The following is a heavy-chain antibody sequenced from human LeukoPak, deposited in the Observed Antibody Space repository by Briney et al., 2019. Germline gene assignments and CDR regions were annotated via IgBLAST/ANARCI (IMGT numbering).Heavy chain of an antibody. D-gene: IGHD5-18*01. CDR3: ARDSYGYAHFDY. CDR1: GFTFSSYS. J-gene: IGHJ4*02. CDR2: ISSSSSYI. Sequence: GGSLRLSCAASGFTFSSYSMNWVRQAPGKGLEWVSSISSSSSYIYYADSVKGRFTISRDNAKNSLYLQMNSLRAEDTAVYYCARDSYGYAHFDYWGQGTLVTVPS. V-gene: IGHV3-21*01.